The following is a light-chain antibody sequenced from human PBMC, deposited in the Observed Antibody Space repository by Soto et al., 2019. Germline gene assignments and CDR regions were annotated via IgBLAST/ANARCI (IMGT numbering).Light chain of an antibody. J-gene: IGLJ3*02. CDR2: DVS. Sequence: QSALTQPASVSGSPGQSITISCTGTSSDVGSYNYVSWYQQYPGKAPKLMISDVSKRPSGVPDRFSGSKSGNTASLTISGLQAEDEADYHCCSYAGSHTWAFGGGTQLTVL. CDR3: CSYAGSHTWA. CDR1: SSDVGSYNY. V-gene: IGLV2-11*01.